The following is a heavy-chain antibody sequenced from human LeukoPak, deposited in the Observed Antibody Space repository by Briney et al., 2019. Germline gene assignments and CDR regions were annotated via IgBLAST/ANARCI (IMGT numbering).Heavy chain of an antibody. CDR3: ARAAYNIRKALNNWFDP. CDR2: INPNSGGT. CDR1: GYTFTGYY. V-gene: IGHV1-2*02. D-gene: IGHD1-14*01. J-gene: IGHJ5*02. Sequence: ASVKVSCKASGYTFTGYYMHWVRQAPGQGLEWMGWINPNSGGTNYAQKFQGRVTMTRDTSISTAYMELSRLRSDDTAVYYCARAAYNIRKALNNWFDPWGQGTLVTVSS.